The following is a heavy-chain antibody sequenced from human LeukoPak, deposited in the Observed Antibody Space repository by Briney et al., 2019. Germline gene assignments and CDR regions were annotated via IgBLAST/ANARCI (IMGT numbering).Heavy chain of an antibody. CDR3: TRDHHYDFWSGYYRDYYYYMDV. D-gene: IGHD3-3*01. J-gene: IGHJ6*03. Sequence: GGSLRLSCTASGFTFGDYAMSWFRQAPGKGLEWVGFIRSKAYGGTTEYAASVKGRFTISRDDSKSIAYLQMSSLKTEDTAVYYCTRDHHYDFWSGYYRDYYYYMDVWGKGTTVTVSS. CDR2: IRSKAYGGTT. V-gene: IGHV3-49*03. CDR1: GFTFGDYA.